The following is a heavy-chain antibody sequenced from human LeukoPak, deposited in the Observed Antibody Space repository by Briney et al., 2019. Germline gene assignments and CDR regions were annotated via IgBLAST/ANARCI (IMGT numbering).Heavy chain of an antibody. V-gene: IGHV4-34*01. D-gene: IGHD1-26*01. Sequence: NPSETLSLTCAVYGGSFSGYYWSWIRQPPGKGLEWIGEINHSGSTNYNPSLKSRVTISVDTSKNQFSLKLSSVTAADTAVYYCARDNSVGDYAWWFDPWGQGTLVTVSS. J-gene: IGHJ5*02. CDR3: ARDNSVGDYAWWFDP. CDR2: INHSGST. CDR1: GGSFSGYY.